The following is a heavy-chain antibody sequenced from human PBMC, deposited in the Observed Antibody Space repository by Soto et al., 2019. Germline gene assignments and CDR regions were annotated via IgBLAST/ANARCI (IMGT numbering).Heavy chain of an antibody. D-gene: IGHD5-18*01. CDR3: ARSSYGNYYYYGMDV. V-gene: IGHV5-51*01. Sequence: GESLKISCKGSGYSFTSYWIGWVRQVPGKGLEWMGIIYPGDSDTRYSPSFQGQVTISADKSISTAYLQWSSLKASDTAMYYCARSSYGNYYYYGMDVWGQGTTVTVSS. CDR1: GYSFTSYW. J-gene: IGHJ6*02. CDR2: IYPGDSDT.